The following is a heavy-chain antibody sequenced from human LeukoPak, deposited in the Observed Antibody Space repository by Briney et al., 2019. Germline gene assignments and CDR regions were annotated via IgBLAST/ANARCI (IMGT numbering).Heavy chain of an antibody. CDR1: GGSFSGYY. CDR3: ARDDYYGSGSPNDAFDI. D-gene: IGHD3-10*01. V-gene: IGHV4-34*01. J-gene: IGHJ3*02. Sequence: KPSETLSLTCAVYGGSFSGYYWSWIRQPPGKGLEWIGEINHSGSTNYNPSLKSRVTISVDTSKNQFSLKLSSVTAADTAVYYCARDDYYGSGSPNDAFDIWGQGTMVTVSS. CDR2: INHSGST.